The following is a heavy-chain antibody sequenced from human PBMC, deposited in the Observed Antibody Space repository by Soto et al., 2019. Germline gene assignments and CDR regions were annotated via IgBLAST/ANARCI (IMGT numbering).Heavy chain of an antibody. Sequence: SETLSLTCTVSGGSISSYYWSWIRQPPGKGLEWIGYIYYSGSTNYNPSLKSRVTISVDTSKNQFSLKLSSVTAADTAVYYCARKVAAKWFDPWGQGTLVTVSS. CDR2: IYYSGST. J-gene: IGHJ5*02. CDR3: ARKVAAKWFDP. V-gene: IGHV4-59*08. CDR1: GGSISSYY. D-gene: IGHD6-13*01.